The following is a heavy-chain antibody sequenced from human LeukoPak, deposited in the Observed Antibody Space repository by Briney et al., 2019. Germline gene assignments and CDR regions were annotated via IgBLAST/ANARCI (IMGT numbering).Heavy chain of an antibody. CDR2: VSYLGNDK. J-gene: IGHJ4*02. D-gene: IGHD6-25*01. CDR1: GFTFNKYA. Sequence: PGGSLRLSCAASGFTFNKYAMHWVRQAPGKGLEWVAVVSYLGNDKFYADSVKGRFTISKDSSNNTVYLEINSLRSEDTAVYYCARPLERRLIHYFDFWGPGTLVTVSS. V-gene: IGHV3-30-3*01. CDR3: ARPLERRLIHYFDF.